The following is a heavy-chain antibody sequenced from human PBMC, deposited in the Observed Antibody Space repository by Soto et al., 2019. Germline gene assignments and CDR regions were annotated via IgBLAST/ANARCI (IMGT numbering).Heavy chain of an antibody. CDR2: IYYSGST. Sequence: SETLSLTCTVSGGSVSSGSYYWSWIRQPPGKGLEWIGYIYYSGSTNYNHSLKSRVTISVDTSKNQFSLKLSSVTAADTALFYFARGLRSGYLLWNGMDVWGQGTTVTVSS. CDR3: ARGLRSGYLLWNGMDV. D-gene: IGHD3-3*01. V-gene: IGHV4-61*01. J-gene: IGHJ6*02. CDR1: GGSVSSGSYY.